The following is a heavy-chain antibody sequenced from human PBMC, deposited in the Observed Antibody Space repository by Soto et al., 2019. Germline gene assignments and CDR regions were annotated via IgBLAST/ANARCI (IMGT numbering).Heavy chain of an antibody. J-gene: IGHJ6*02. Sequence: QVQLVESGGGVVQPGRSLRLSCAASGFTFSSYGMHWVRQAPGKGLEWVAVISYDGSNKYYADSVKGRFTISRDNSKNTLYLQINSLRAEDTAVYYCAKSAFDYGDYYYYGMDVWGQGTTVTVSS. CDR2: ISYDGSNK. CDR3: AKSAFDYGDYYYYGMDV. CDR1: GFTFSSYG. V-gene: IGHV3-30*18. D-gene: IGHD4-17*01.